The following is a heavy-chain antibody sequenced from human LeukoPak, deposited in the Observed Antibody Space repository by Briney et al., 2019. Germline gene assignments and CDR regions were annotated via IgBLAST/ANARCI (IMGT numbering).Heavy chain of an antibody. CDR1: GGSISSSSYY. Sequence: SETLSLTCTVSGGSISSSSYYWGWIRQPPGKGLEWIGSIYYSGSTYYNPSLKSRVTISVDTSKNQFSLKLSSVTAADTAVYYCARGDSGWYIDYYYYGMDVWGQGTTVTVSS. D-gene: IGHD6-19*01. V-gene: IGHV4-39*07. J-gene: IGHJ6*02. CDR2: IYYSGST. CDR3: ARGDSGWYIDYYYYGMDV.